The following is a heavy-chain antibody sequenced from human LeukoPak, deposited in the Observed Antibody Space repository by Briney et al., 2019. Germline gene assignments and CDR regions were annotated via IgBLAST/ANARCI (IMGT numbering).Heavy chain of an antibody. CDR3: ARGEDYDFWSGYRSTGFDP. J-gene: IGHJ5*02. Sequence: SETLSLTCTVSGGSISSYYWSWIRQPPGKGLEWIGYIYYSGSTNYNPSLKSRVTISVDTSKNQFSLKLSSVTAADTAVYYRARGEDYDFWSGYRSTGFDPWGQGTLVTVSS. CDR2: IYYSGST. D-gene: IGHD3-3*01. CDR1: GGSISSYY. V-gene: IGHV4-59*01.